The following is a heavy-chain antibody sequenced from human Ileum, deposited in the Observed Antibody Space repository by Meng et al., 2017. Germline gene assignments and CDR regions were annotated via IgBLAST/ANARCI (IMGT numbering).Heavy chain of an antibody. J-gene: IGHJ4*02. V-gene: IGHV3-23*01. Sequence: EVTLLESGGGRVQPGGSLTLSCVGSEFTFNNIAMTWVRQTPGKGLEWVASLSASGRTPEYADSVKGRFTVSRDNSKNALFLHMTNLRVADTALYSCAKGISVIPTAFDHWGQGTLVTVSS. CDR2: LSASGRTP. D-gene: IGHD2/OR15-2a*01. CDR1: EFTFNNIA. CDR3: AKGISVIPTAFDH.